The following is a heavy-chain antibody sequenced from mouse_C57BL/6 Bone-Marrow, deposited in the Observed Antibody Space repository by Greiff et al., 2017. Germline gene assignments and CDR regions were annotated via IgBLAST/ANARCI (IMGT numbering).Heavy chain of an antibody. CDR1: GFSFNTYA. CDR2: ISSKSNNHAT. J-gene: IGHJ3*01. CDR3: VSPSYGNPWFAY. D-gene: IGHD2-1*01. Sequence: EVQLVESGGGLVQPKGSLKLSCAASGFSFNTYAMNWVRQAPGKGLEWVARISSKSNNHATYYTDSVKDRFTISRDDSESMLYLQMNNLTTEDTAMYYCVSPSYGNPWFAYWGQGTQVTVSA. V-gene: IGHV10-1*01.